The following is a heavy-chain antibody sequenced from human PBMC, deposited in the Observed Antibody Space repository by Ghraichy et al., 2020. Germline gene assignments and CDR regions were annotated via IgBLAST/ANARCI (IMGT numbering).Heavy chain of an antibody. CDR2: IMYDGSEK. CDR1: GFTFNRDW. J-gene: IGHJ4*02. V-gene: IGHV3-7*01. D-gene: IGHD1-26*01. CDR3: ARVVPGPHFDY. Sequence: GGSLRLSCAASGFTFNRDWMSWARQAPGKGLEWVANIMYDGSEKYYVDSVKGRFTISRDNAKNSLYLQMNSLRAEDTAVYYCARVVPGPHFDYWGQGTLVTVS.